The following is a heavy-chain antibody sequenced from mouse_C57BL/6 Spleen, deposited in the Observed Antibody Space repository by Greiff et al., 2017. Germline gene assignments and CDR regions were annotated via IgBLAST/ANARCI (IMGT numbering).Heavy chain of an antibody. V-gene: IGHV5-16*01. D-gene: IGHD2-2*01. CDR2: FNYDGSST. CDR3: ARGGGYEGDWYFEV. Sequence: EVQRVESEGGLVQPGSSMKLSCTASGFTFSDYHMAWVRQVPEKRLEWVANFNYDGSSTYYLDSLKSRFIISRDNAKNILYLQMSSLKSEDTATYCGARGGGYEGDWYFEVWGTGTTVTVSS. CDR1: GFTFSDYH. J-gene: IGHJ1*03.